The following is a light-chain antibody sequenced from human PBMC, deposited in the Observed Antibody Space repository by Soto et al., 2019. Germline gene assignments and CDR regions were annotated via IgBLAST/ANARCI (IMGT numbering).Light chain of an antibody. CDR2: DDK. CDR1: SGRIATNY. CDR3: QSYDSDNFVV. J-gene: IGLJ2*01. Sequence: NFMLTQPHSVSESPGKTVTISCTGSSGRIATNYVQWYQQRPGRAPTTVIYDDKQRPSGVPDRFSGSIDSSSNSASLTISGLNTEDEADYCCQSYDSDNFVVFGGGTKLTVL. V-gene: IGLV6-57*02.